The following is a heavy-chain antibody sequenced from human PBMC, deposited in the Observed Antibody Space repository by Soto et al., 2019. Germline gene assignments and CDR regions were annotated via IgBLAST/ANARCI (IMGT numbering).Heavy chain of an antibody. D-gene: IGHD3-10*01. Sequence: PSEPVSLTCAVYGGSFSGYYWRWIRKPPGKGLEWIGEINHSGSTNYNPSLKSRVTISVDTSKNQFSLKLSSVTAADTAVYYCARRITMVRGVIYYYYYGMDVWGQGTTVTVSS. CDR3: ARRITMVRGVIYYYYYGMDV. V-gene: IGHV4-34*01. CDR2: INHSGST. J-gene: IGHJ6*02. CDR1: GGSFSGYY.